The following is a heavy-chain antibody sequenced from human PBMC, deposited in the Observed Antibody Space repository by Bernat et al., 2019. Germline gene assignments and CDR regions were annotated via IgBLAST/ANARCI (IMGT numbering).Heavy chain of an antibody. CDR3: ARQIYPYGGNSYFDN. CDR1: GSSISGHY. Sequence: QVQLQESGPGLVKPPETLSLTCTVSGSSISGHYWSWIRQPPGKGLEWIGYIYSSGSTNYNPSLKSRVTISLDTSKKLFSLTLSSVTAADTAVYYCARQIYPYGGNSYFDNWGQGILVTVSS. V-gene: IGHV4-59*08. CDR2: IYSSGST. D-gene: IGHD4-23*01. J-gene: IGHJ4*02.